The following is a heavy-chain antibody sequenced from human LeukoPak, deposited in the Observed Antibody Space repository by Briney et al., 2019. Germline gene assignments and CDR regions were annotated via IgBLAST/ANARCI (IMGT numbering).Heavy chain of an antibody. CDR2: INHSGST. CDR3: ARAPNYYDSSGYWRLIYYFDY. V-gene: IGHV4-34*01. CDR1: GGSFSGYY. Sequence: SETLSLTCAVYGGSFSGYYRSWIRQPPGKGLEWIWEINHSGSTNYNPSLKSRVTISVDTSKNQFSLKLSSVTAADTAVYYCARAPNYYDSSGYWRLIYYFDYWGQGTLVTVSS. D-gene: IGHD3-22*01. J-gene: IGHJ4*02.